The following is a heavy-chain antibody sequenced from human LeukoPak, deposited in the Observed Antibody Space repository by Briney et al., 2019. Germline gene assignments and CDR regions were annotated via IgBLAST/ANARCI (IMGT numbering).Heavy chain of an antibody. V-gene: IGHV4-34*01. D-gene: IGHD3-3*01. CDR2: INHSGST. CDR1: GGSFSGYY. CDR3: ARDYDFWSGYNAFDI. J-gene: IGHJ3*02. Sequence: SETLSLTCAVYGGSFSGYYWSWIRQPPGKGLEWIGEINHSGSTNYNPSLKSRVTISVDTSKNQFSLKLSSVTAADTAVYYCARDYDFWSGYNAFDIWGQGTVVTVSS.